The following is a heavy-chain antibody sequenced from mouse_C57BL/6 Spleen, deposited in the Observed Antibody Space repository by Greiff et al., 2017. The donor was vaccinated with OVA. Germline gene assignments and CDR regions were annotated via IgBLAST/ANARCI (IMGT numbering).Heavy chain of an antibody. D-gene: IGHD2-2*01. Sequence: QVHVKQPGAELVRPGSSVKLSCKASGYTFTSYWMHWVKQRPIQGLEWIGNIDPSDSETHYNQKFKDKATLTVDKSSSTAYMQLSSLTSQDSAVYYCARYAGYLYAMDYWGQGTSVTVSS. V-gene: IGHV1-52*01. CDR2: IDPSDSET. CDR1: GYTFTSYW. CDR3: ARYAGYLYAMDY. J-gene: IGHJ4*01.